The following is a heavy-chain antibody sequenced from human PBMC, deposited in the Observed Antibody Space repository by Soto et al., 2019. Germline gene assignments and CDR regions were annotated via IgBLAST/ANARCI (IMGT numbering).Heavy chain of an antibody. D-gene: IGHD4-17*01. CDR1: GYTFTDYY. CDR2: LNPDSGDT. V-gene: IGHV1-2*02. CDR3: ASWHLREHAYDV. Sequence: ASVKVSCKPSGYTFTDYYMHWVRQAPGQGLDWMGWLNPDSGDTNYAQKFQGRVTMTRDTSISTAYMQLSRLTSDDTAVYYCASWHLREHAYDVWGQGTTVTVSS. J-gene: IGHJ3*01.